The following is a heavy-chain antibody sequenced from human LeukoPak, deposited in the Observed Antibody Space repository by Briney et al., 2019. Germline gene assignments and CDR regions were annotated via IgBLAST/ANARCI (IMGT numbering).Heavy chain of an antibody. CDR3: ARVLLYYYDSSGYQDY. V-gene: IGHV3-7*03. CDR1: GFTFSSYW. J-gene: IGHJ4*02. CDR2: IKQDGSEK. Sequence: GSLRLSCTASGFTFSSYWMSWVRQAPGKGLEWVANIKQDGSEKYYVDSVKGRFTISRDNAKNSLYLQMNSLRAEDTAVYYCARVLLYYYDSSGYQDYWGQGTLVTVSS. D-gene: IGHD3-22*01.